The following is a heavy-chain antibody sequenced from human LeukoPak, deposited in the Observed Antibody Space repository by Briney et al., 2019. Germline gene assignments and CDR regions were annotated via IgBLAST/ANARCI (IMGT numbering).Heavy chain of an antibody. CDR3: AREGSSGSFDY. CDR1: GGSFSGYY. J-gene: IGHJ4*02. V-gene: IGHV4-34*01. CDR2: IHHSGST. Sequence: PSETLSLTCAIYGGSFSGYYWSWIRQPPGKGLEWIGEIHHSGSTNYNPSLKSRVTISVDKSKNQFSLKLSSVTAADTAVYYCAREGSSGSFDYWGQGTLVTVSS. D-gene: IGHD6-6*01.